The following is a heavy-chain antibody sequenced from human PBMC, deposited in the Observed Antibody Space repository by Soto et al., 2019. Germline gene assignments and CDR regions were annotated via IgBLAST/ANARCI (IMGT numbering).Heavy chain of an antibody. J-gene: IGHJ6*04. V-gene: IGHV1-58*01. CDR3: AAVGRMARYYNGMEV. D-gene: IGHD2-8*01. Sequence: GASVKVSCKASGFTLTRSAVQWVRQARGQRLEWIGWIVVGSGNTIYAQKFQERVTIIRDMSTNTAYMELSSLGFEDTAMYYCAAVGRMARYYNGMEVWGEGSTVNVSS. CDR2: IVVGSGNT. CDR1: GFTLTRSA.